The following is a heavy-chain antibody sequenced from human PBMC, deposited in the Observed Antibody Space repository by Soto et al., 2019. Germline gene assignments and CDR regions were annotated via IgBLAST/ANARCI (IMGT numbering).Heavy chain of an antibody. Sequence: EVQLLESGGGLVQPGGSLRLSCAASGFTFSSYAMSWVRQAPGKGLEWVSAISGSGGSTYYADSVKGRFTISRDNSKNTLYLHMNSLRAEDTAVYYCATRYYDFWSGYYSYYYMDVWGKGTTVTVSS. CDR1: GFTFSSYA. CDR2: ISGSGGST. CDR3: ATRYYDFWSGYYSYYYMDV. D-gene: IGHD3-3*01. V-gene: IGHV3-23*01. J-gene: IGHJ6*03.